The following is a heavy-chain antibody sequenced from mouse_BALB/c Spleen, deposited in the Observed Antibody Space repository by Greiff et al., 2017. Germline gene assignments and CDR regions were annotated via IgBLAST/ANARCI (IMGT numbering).Heavy chain of an antibody. D-gene: IGHD2-14*01. V-gene: IGHV2-4-1*01. J-gene: IGHJ4*01. CDR2: IWSGGST. Sequence: VKLVESGPGLVQPSQSLSITCTVSGFSLTSYGVHWVRQSPGKGLEWLGVIWSGGSTDYNAAFISRLSISKDNSKSQVFFKMNSLQADDTAIYYCAIYYRYDAYAMDYWGQGTSVTVSS. CDR1: GFSLTSYG. CDR3: AIYYRYDAYAMDY.